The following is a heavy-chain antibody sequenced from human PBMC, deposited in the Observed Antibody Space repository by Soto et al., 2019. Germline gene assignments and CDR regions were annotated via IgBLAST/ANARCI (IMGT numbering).Heavy chain of an antibody. CDR2: IWYDGSNK. J-gene: IGHJ3*02. Sequence: GGSLRLSCAASGFTFSSYGMHWVRQAPGKGLEWVAVIWYDGSNKYYADSVKGRFTISRDNSKNTLYLQMNSLRAEDTAVYYCARDKNTMIVPHDAFDIWGQGTMVTVSS. CDR3: ARDKNTMIVPHDAFDI. CDR1: GFTFSSYG. D-gene: IGHD3-22*01. V-gene: IGHV3-33*01.